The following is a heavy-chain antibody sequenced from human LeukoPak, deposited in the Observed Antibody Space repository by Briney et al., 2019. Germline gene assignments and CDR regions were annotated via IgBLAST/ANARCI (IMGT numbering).Heavy chain of an antibody. Sequence: SETLSLTCTVSGVSISTYYWSWIRQPPGQGLEWIGRIYTSGSTNYNHSLKSRITMSVETSKNQFSLKLSSVTAADTAVYYCARVWVGYGDAFDIWGQGTMVTVSS. CDR2: IYTSGST. CDR3: ARVWVGYGDAFDI. V-gene: IGHV4-4*07. CDR1: GVSISTYY. D-gene: IGHD2-8*02. J-gene: IGHJ3*02.